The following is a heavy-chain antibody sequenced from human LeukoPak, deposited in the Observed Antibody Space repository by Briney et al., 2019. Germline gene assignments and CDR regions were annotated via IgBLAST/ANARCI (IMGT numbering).Heavy chain of an antibody. CDR1: EITFNKYW. V-gene: IGHV3-7*01. J-gene: IGHJ4*02. D-gene: IGHD6-13*01. Sequence: GGSLRLSCAASEITFNKYWMSWVRQPPGKGLEWVANIKEDGSEKYYVDSVKGRFTISRDNAKNSLHLQMNSLRAEDTAVYYCARDKATAGYYFDYWGQGTLVTVSS. CDR3: ARDKATAGYYFDY. CDR2: IKEDGSEK.